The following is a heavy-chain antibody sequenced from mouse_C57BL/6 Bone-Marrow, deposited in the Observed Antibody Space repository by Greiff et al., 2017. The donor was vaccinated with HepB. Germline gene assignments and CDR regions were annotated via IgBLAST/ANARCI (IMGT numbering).Heavy chain of an antibody. CDR2: IYPGDGDT. D-gene: IGHD2-2*01. CDR1: GYAFSSYW. Sequence: QVQLQQSGAELVKPGASVKISCKASGYAFSSYWMNWVKQRPGKGLEWIGQIYPGDGDTNYNGKFKGKATLTADKSSSTAYMQLSSLTSEDSAVYFCARWSWLPYAMDYWGQGTSVTVSS. V-gene: IGHV1-80*01. CDR3: ARWSWLPYAMDY. J-gene: IGHJ4*01.